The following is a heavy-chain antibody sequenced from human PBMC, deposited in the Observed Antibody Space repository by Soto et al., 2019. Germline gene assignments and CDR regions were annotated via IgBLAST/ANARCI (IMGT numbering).Heavy chain of an antibody. CDR2: LYSGGSI. V-gene: IGHV3-66*01. J-gene: IGHJ4*02. Sequence: GSLRLSCAASGFDVSNNYMSWVRQAPGKGLEWVSVLYSGGSIYYADSVKGRFTISRDNSKNTLYLQMSSLRAEDTAVYYCVKGKSRGYSSDFDYWGQGTLVTVSS. D-gene: IGHD5-18*01. CDR1: GFDVSNNY. CDR3: VKGKSRGYSSDFDY.